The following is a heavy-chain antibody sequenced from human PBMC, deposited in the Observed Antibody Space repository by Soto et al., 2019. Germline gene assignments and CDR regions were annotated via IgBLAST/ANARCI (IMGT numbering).Heavy chain of an antibody. D-gene: IGHD3-10*01. CDR3: ARAPALLVVRGVIITRAGAFDI. CDR1: GGSISSYY. J-gene: IGHJ3*02. V-gene: IGHV4-59*01. Sequence: PSETLSLTCTASGGSISSYYWSWIRQPPGKGLEWIGYIYYSGSTNYNPSLKSRVTISVDTSKNQFSLKLSSVTAADTAVYYCARAPALLVVRGVIITRAGAFDIWGQGTMVSVSS. CDR2: IYYSGST.